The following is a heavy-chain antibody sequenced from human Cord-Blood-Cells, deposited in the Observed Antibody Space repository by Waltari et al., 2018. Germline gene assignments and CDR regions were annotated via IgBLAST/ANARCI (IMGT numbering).Heavy chain of an antibody. D-gene: IGHD6-13*01. CDR2: IYHSGST. CDR1: GYSISSGYY. Sequence: QVQLQESGPGLVKPSETLSLTCAVSGYSISSGYYWGWIRQPPGKGLGWIGSIYHSGSTYYNPSLKSRVTISVDTSKNQFSLKLSSVTAADTAVYYCATQRYSSSWYWFDPWGQGTLVTVSS. CDR3: ATQRYSSSWYWFDP. J-gene: IGHJ5*02. V-gene: IGHV4-38-2*01.